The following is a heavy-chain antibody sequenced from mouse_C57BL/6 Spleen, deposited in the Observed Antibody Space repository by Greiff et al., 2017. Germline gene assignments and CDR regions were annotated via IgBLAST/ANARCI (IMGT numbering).Heavy chain of an antibody. CDR2: IDPENGDT. CDR3: NTGRYYCGSSAFEG. Sequence: VQLQQSGAELVRPGASVKLSCTASGFNIKDDYMHWVKQRPEQGLEWIGWIDPENGDTEYASKFQGKATITADTSSNTAYLQLSSLTSEDTAVYYCNTGRYYCGSSAFEGWGTGTTVTVSS. CDR1: GFNIKDDY. J-gene: IGHJ1*03. D-gene: IGHD1-1*01. V-gene: IGHV14-4*01.